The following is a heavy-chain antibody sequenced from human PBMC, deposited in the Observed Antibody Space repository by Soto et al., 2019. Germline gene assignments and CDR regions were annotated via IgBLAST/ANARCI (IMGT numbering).Heavy chain of an antibody. D-gene: IGHD3-22*01. CDR1: AFTFNNYA. J-gene: IGHJ4*02. V-gene: IGHV3-23*01. CDR2: IGGSGRTT. Sequence: EVQLLESGGGLVQPGGSLSLSCAASAFTFNNYAMSWVRQAPGKGLEWVSGIGGSGRTTYYADSVKGRFTISRDNSNNTMFLQMNSLRAEDTAVYYCAKSRYSDSSGDFYDYWGQGTLVTVSS. CDR3: AKSRYSDSSGDFYDY.